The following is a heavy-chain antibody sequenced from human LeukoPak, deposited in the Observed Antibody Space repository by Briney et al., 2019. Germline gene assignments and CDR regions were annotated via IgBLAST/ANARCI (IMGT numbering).Heavy chain of an antibody. Sequence: ASVKVFCKASGYTLTSYYMHWVRQAPGQGLEWMGIINPSGGSTNYAQKFQGRVTMTRDMSTRTVYMELSSLRFEDTAVYYCARDRGTWNDDGFDYWGQGTLVTVSS. CDR3: ARDRGTWNDDGFDY. V-gene: IGHV1-46*01. CDR2: INPSGGST. CDR1: GYTLTSYY. D-gene: IGHD1-1*01. J-gene: IGHJ4*02.